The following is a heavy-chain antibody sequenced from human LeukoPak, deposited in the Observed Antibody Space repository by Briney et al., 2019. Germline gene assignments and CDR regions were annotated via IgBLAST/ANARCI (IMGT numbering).Heavy chain of an antibody. J-gene: IGHJ4*02. CDR1: GFTFSSYA. D-gene: IGHD4-17*01. Sequence: GGSLRLSCAASGFTFSSYAMSWVRQAPGKGLEWVSVIYSGGSTYYADSVKGRFTISRDNSKNTLYLQMNSLRAEDTAVYYCARMTTDFHYFDYWGQGTLVTVSS. CDR3: ARMTTDFHYFDY. V-gene: IGHV3-53*01. CDR2: IYSGGST.